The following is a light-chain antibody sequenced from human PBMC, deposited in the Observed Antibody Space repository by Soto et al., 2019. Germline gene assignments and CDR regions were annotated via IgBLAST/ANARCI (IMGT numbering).Light chain of an antibody. CDR1: QRVSSN. J-gene: IGKJ1*01. Sequence: EIVMTHSPATLSVSPGERATLSCRASQRVSSNLAWYQQKPGQAPRLLIYDASTRATGIPARFSGSGSGTEFTLTFSSLQSEDFAVYYCLQYNDWPRTFGQGTKVEIK. CDR2: DAS. V-gene: IGKV3-15*01. CDR3: LQYNDWPRT.